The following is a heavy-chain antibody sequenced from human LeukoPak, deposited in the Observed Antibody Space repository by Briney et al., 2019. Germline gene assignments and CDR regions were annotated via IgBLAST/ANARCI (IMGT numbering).Heavy chain of an antibody. CDR2: ISSSSTYI. D-gene: IGHD3-22*01. V-gene: IGHV3-21*04. CDR1: GFTFSSYS. CDR3: AKVGYYYDSSGPYYFDY. J-gene: IGHJ4*02. Sequence: GGSLRLSCAASGFTFSSYSMNWVRQAPGKGLEWVSSISSSSTYIYYADSVKGRFTISRDNAKNSLYLQMNSLRAEDTALYYCAKVGYYYDSSGPYYFDYWGQGTLVTVSS.